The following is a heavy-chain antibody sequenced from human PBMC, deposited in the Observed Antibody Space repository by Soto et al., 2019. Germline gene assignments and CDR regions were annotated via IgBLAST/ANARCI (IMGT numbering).Heavy chain of an antibody. D-gene: IGHD3-22*01. V-gene: IGHV1-69*13. CDR3: ARNRYSYDTNAYFQNIDI. CDR1: GDTFSTYG. Sequence: SVKVSCKASGDTFSTYGITWVRQAPGQGLEWVGGIIPLLNTRNSAQKLQGRVTISVDESANTAYMELISLKSDDTAVYFCARNRYSYDTNAYFQNIDIWGQGTLVTVSS. CDR2: IIPLLNTR. J-gene: IGHJ4*02.